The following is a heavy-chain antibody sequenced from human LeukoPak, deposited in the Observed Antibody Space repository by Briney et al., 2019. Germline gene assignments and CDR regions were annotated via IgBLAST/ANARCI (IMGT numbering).Heavy chain of an antibody. CDR2: IIPILAIA. Sequence: GASVTVSFKASGGTFSSSPITWVRQAPGQGLEWMGRIIPILAIANYAPKFQGRVTITADKSTTTAYMEQISLRSEDTAVYYCATENGNVTMVTNFGYWGQGTLVTVSS. V-gene: IGHV1-69*04. CDR1: GGTFSSSP. D-gene: IGHD4-17*01. J-gene: IGHJ4*02. CDR3: ATENGNVTMVTNFGY.